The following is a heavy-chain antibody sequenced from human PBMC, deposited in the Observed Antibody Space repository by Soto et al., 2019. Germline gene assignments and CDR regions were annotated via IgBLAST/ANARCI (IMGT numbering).Heavy chain of an antibody. V-gene: IGHV3-7*04. Sequence: EVQLVESGGGLVQPGGSLRISCAASGFTFSTYWVTWVRQAPGKGLEWVANIKQDGSEKYYVDSVKGRFTISRDNAKNSLYLQMNSLRPEDTAVYYCAGGMWANLWDNWGQGTLVTVSS. CDR2: IKQDGSEK. J-gene: IGHJ4*02. CDR1: GFTFSTYW. D-gene: IGHD2-21*01. CDR3: AGGMWANLWDN.